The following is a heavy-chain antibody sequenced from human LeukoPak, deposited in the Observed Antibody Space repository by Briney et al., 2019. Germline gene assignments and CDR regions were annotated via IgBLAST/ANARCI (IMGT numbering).Heavy chain of an antibody. J-gene: IGHJ6*02. Sequence: GASVKVSCKASGGTFSSYAISWVRQAPGQGLEWMGGIIPIFGTANYAQKFQGRVTITADESTSTAYMELSSLRSEDTAVYYCARGLVGAGYYYYGMDVWGQGTTVTVSS. V-gene: IGHV1-69*13. CDR1: GGTFSSYA. CDR3: ARGLVGAGYYYYGMDV. CDR2: IIPIFGTA. D-gene: IGHD1-26*01.